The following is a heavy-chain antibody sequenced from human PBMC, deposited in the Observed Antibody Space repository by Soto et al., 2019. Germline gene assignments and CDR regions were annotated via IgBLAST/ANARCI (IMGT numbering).Heavy chain of an antibody. CDR1: GIIFSILA. Sequence: GGSLRLCCTASGIIFSILAMVWVRQAPGKGLEWVSVIDYSGGTTYYTDSVKGRFIISRDNSKKMLYLQMNSLRAEDTAVYYCAKDATRTSGWYYFDYWGQGALVTVSS. J-gene: IGHJ4*02. D-gene: IGHD6-19*01. V-gene: IGHV3-23*01. CDR3: AKDATRTSGWYYFDY. CDR2: IDYSGGTT.